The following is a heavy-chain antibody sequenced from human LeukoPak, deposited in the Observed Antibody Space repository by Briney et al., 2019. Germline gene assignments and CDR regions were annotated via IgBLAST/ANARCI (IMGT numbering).Heavy chain of an antibody. CDR1: GFTFSSYA. D-gene: IGHD3-3*01. J-gene: IGHJ4*02. Sequence: GGSLRLSCAASGFTFSSYAMSWVRQAPGKGLEWVSAISGSSGSTYYADSVKGRFTISRDNSKNTLYLQMNSLRAEDTAVYYCAKGSVVYDFWSGFDYWGQGTLVTVSS. CDR2: ISGSSGST. V-gene: IGHV3-23*01. CDR3: AKGSVVYDFWSGFDY.